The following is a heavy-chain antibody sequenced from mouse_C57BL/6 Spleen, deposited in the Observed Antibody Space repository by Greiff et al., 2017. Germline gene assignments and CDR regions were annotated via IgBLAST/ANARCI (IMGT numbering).Heavy chain of an antibody. CDR1: GFTFKDYY. D-gene: IGHD1-1*01. V-gene: IGHV14-1*01. CDR2: IGTGGGDT. J-gene: IGHJ3*01. CDR3: TTRDCGSREGFAY. Sequence: EVQLLQSGAGLVRPGASVKLSCTASGFTFKDYYMPWVRQRPEQGLEWIGRIGTGGGDTDYAAKVKGKATMTADTSSNTAYLQLSSLTSEDTAVYYCTTRDCGSREGFAYWGQGTLVTVSA.